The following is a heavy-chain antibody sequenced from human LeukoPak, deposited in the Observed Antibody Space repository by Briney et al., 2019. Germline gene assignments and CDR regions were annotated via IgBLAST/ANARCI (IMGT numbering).Heavy chain of an antibody. Sequence: SETLSHTCAVSGGSVTSTNWWTWVRRPPGKGLEWIGEVHLDGRTNYNPSLKSRLIMSVDLPENHISLKLTSVTAADTAVYYCAREGGFYRPLDYSGQGTLVTVSS. V-gene: IGHV4-4*02. J-gene: IGHJ4*02. CDR2: VHLDGRT. D-gene: IGHD3-3*01. CDR1: GGSVTSTNW. CDR3: AREGGFYRPLDY.